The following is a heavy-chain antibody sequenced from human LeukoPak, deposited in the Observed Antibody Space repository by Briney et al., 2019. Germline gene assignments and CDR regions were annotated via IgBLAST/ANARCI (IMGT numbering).Heavy chain of an antibody. V-gene: IGHV7-4-1*02. CDR1: GYTFSSYT. J-gene: IGHJ4*02. CDR2: INTNTGNP. Sequence: ASVKVSCRASGYTFSSYTMNWVRQAPGQGLEWMGWINTNTGNPTYAQDYTGRFVFSLDTSVSTAYLQISSLKAEDTAVYYCARGGSSAGLRYFDYWGQGTLVTVSS. D-gene: IGHD2-15*01. CDR3: ARGGSSAGLRYFDY.